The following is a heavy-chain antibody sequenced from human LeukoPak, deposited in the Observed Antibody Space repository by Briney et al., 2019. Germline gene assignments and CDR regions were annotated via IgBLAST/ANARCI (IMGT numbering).Heavy chain of an antibody. V-gene: IGHV4-39*01. CDR2: VSSGGTT. CDR1: GGSISGSSWF. Sequence: PSETLSLTCTVSGGSISGSSWFWGWSRQPPGKGLEWIGSVSSGGTTYYNPSLKSRVTISVGTSKTQFSLKLSTVTAADTAIYYCSTHYFDSSGYLTGFDYWGQGTLVTVSS. D-gene: IGHD3-22*01. J-gene: IGHJ4*02. CDR3: STHYFDSSGYLTGFDY.